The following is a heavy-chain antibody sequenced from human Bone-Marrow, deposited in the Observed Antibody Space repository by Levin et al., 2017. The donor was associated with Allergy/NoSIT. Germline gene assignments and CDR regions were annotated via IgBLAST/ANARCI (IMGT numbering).Heavy chain of an antibody. CDR3: ARIGYIAAAGNWFDP. V-gene: IGHV1-18*01. D-gene: IGHD6-13*01. CDR2: ISAYNGNT. CDR1: GYTFTSYG. Sequence: ASVKVSCKASGYTFTSYGISWVRQAPGQGLEWMGWISAYNGNTNYAQKLQGRVTMTTDTSTSTAYMELRSLRSDDTAVYYCARIGYIAAAGNWFDPWGQGTLVTVSS. J-gene: IGHJ5*02.